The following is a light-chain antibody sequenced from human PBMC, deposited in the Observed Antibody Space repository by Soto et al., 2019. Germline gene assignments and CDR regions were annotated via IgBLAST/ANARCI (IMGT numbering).Light chain of an antibody. Sequence: EKVMTQSPAALSVSPGERATLSCRASQSVNSNLAWYQQKPGQAPRLLLYGASTRATGIPARFSGSASGTEFTLTISSLQSEDSAVYYCQQYNDWPLTFGRGTKVEVK. CDR1: QSVNSN. CDR2: GAS. CDR3: QQYNDWPLT. J-gene: IGKJ4*01. V-gene: IGKV3-15*01.